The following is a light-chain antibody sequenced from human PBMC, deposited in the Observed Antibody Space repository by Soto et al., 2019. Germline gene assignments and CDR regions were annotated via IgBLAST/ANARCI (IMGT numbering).Light chain of an antibody. CDR3: GSYSSTDTPFV. CDR2: GVT. CDR1: STDVGGYNY. J-gene: IGLJ1*01. V-gene: IGLV2-14*01. Sequence: SALAQPSSVSGSPGQSITISCTGTSTDVGGYNYVSWYQHHSGKAPKLLIYGVTNRPSGISDRFSGSKSVNTASLTISGLQAEDESDYYCGSYSSTDTPFVFGTGTKVTVL.